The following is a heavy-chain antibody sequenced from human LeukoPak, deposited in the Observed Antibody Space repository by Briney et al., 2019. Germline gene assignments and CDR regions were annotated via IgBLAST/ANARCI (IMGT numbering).Heavy chain of an antibody. V-gene: IGHV3-74*01. D-gene: IGHD6-6*01. CDR2: INGDGSSS. CDR1: GFTFSSYW. Sequence: PGGSLRLSCAASGFTFSSYWMHWVRQAPGKGLVWASRINGDGSSSTYADSVKGRFTISRDNAKNTLYLQMNSLRAEDTALYFCARDMYTTSSARGAYWGQGTLVTVTS. CDR3: ARDMYTTSSARGAY. J-gene: IGHJ4*02.